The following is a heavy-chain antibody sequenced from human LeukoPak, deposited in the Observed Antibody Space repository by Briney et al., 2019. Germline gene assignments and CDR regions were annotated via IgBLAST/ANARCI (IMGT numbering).Heavy chain of an antibody. CDR1: GFTFSSYA. CDR3: ARDPNPRGTGTFDY. CDR2: ISYDGSNK. J-gene: IGHJ4*02. V-gene: IGHV3-30*01. Sequence: GGSLRLSCAASGFTFSSYAMHWVRQAPGKGLEWVAVISYDGSNKYYADSVKGRFTISRDNSKNTLYLQMNSLRAEDTAVYYCARDPNPRGTGTFDYWGQGTLVTVSS. D-gene: IGHD1-1*01.